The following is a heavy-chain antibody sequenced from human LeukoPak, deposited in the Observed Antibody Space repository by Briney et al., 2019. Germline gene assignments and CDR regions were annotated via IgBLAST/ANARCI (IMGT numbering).Heavy chain of an antibody. Sequence: SETLSLTCAVYGGSFSGYYWSWIRQPPGKGLEWIEGINHSGSTNYNPSLKSRVTISVDTSKNQFSLKLSSVTAADTAVYYCARRAAAGDYWGQGTLVTVSS. V-gene: IGHV4-34*01. CDR2: INHSGST. D-gene: IGHD6-13*01. CDR3: ARRAAAGDY. CDR1: GGSFSGYY. J-gene: IGHJ4*02.